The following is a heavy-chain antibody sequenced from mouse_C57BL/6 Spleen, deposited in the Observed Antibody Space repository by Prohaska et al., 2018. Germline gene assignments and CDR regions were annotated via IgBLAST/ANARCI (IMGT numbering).Heavy chain of an antibody. Sequence: VQLQQSVAELVRPGASVKLSCTASGFNIKNTYMHWVKQRPGQGLEWIGRIHSSDSETNYNQKFKGKSTLTVDKSSSTAYMQLSSLTSEDSAVYYCAINDYSYYFDYWGQGTTLTVSS. CDR1: GFNIKNTY. V-gene: IGHV1-74*01. D-gene: IGHD2-4*01. J-gene: IGHJ2*01. CDR2: IHSSDSET. CDR3: AINDYSYYFDY.